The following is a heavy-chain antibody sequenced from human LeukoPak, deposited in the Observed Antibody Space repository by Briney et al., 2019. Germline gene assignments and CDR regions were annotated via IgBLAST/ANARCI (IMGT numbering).Heavy chain of an antibody. Sequence: PSETLSLTCTVSGGSISSSSYYWGWIRQPPGKGLEWIGYIYYSGSTYYNPSLKSRVTISVDTSKNQFSLKLSSVTAADTAVYYCARARDYGDYIDAFDIWGQGTMVTVSS. V-gene: IGHV4-31*03. D-gene: IGHD4-17*01. J-gene: IGHJ3*02. CDR2: IYYSGST. CDR3: ARARDYGDYIDAFDI. CDR1: GGSISSSSYY.